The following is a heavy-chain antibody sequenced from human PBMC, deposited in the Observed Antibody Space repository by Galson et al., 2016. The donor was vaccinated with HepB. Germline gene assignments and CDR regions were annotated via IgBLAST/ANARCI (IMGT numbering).Heavy chain of an antibody. D-gene: IGHD2-15*01. CDR1: GFTFSSYG. CDR2: ISYDGSNK. Sequence: SLRLSCAASGFTFSSYGMHWVRQAPGKGLEWVAVISYDGSNKYYADSVKGRFTISRDNSKNTLYLQMNSLRAEDTAVYYCAKADSNYYYGMDVWGQGTTVTVSS. CDR3: AKADSNYYYGMDV. J-gene: IGHJ6*02. V-gene: IGHV3-30*18.